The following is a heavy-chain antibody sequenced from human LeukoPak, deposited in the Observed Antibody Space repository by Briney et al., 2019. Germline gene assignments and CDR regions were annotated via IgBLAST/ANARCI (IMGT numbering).Heavy chain of an antibody. CDR1: GYTFTGYY. CDR2: ISPNSGGT. Sequence: ASVKVSCKASGYTFTGYYLHWVRQAPGQGLEWMGWISPNSGGTNYAEKFQGRVTMTRDTSINTAYMELSSLRSDDTAVYYCARDWRVGLCTHWGQGTLVTVTS. CDR3: ARDWRVGLCTH. V-gene: IGHV1-2*02. J-gene: IGHJ4*02. D-gene: IGHD3-10*02.